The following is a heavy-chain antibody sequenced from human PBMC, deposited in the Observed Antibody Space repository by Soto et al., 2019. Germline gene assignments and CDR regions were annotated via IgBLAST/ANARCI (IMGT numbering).Heavy chain of an antibody. Sequence: ASVKVSCKASGYTFTGYYMHWVRQAPGRGLEWMGWINPNSGGTNYAQKFQGWVTMTRDTSISTAYMELSRLRSDDTAVYYCARDYYDSSGYYYDYWGQGTQVTVSS. V-gene: IGHV1-2*04. J-gene: IGHJ4*02. D-gene: IGHD3-22*01. CDR3: ARDYYDSSGYYYDY. CDR1: GYTFTGYY. CDR2: INPNSGGT.